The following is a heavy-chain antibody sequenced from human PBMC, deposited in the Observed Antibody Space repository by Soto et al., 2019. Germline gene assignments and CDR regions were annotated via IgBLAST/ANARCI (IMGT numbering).Heavy chain of an antibody. J-gene: IGHJ4*02. Sequence: EVQVVESGGGLVQPGGSLRLSCSVSGFTFSAFWMSWFRQAPGKGLQWVANINHGGSETHYVDSVKGRFTISRDNAKNSLSLQKNSLRAEDTAVYFCARDRYYDRYWGQGTLVTVSS. V-gene: IGHV3-7*01. D-gene: IGHD3-22*01. CDR1: GFTFSAFW. CDR2: INHGGSET. CDR3: ARDRYYDRY.